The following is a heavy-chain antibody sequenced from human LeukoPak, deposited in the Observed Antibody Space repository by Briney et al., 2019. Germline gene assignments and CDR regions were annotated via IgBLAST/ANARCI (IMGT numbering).Heavy chain of an antibody. CDR2: IWFDGNNK. Sequence: GGSLRLSCSASGFTFSSYAMHWVRQAPGKGLEWVALIWFDGNNKYYADSVKGRFTISRDNSKNILYLQMNSLRAEDTAVYYCARVSTAVSLAIASWGQGTLVTVST. CDR3: ARVSTAVSLAIAS. CDR1: GFTFSSYA. J-gene: IGHJ4*02. D-gene: IGHD6-13*01. V-gene: IGHV3-33*01.